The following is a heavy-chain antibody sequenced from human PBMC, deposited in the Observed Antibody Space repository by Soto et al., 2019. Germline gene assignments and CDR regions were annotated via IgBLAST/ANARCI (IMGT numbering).Heavy chain of an antibody. Sequence: QITLKESGPTLVNPTQTLTLTCTFSGFSLTTGGLGVGWIRQPPGKALEWLGVIYWNDDRRYNPSLRNRLTLTKDTSKNPVFLTMTNMDPVDTATYYCGHRRESFDYSGLDVWGQGTTVTVSS. CDR2: IYWNDDR. D-gene: IGHD3-3*01. V-gene: IGHV2-5*01. J-gene: IGHJ6*02. CDR3: GHRRESFDYSGLDV. CDR1: GFSLTTGGLG.